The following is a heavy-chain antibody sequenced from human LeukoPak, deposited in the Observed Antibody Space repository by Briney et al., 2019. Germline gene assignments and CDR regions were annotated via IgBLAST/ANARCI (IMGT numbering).Heavy chain of an antibody. Sequence: SETLSLTCTVSGGSISSSSYYWGWIRQPPGKGLEWIGSIYYSGSTYYNPSLQSRVTISVDTSKNQFSLKLSSVTAADTAVYYCARLAGGYGSGSYYKSHFDYWGQGTLVTVSS. CDR2: IYYSGST. CDR3: ARLAGGYGSGSYYKSHFDY. V-gene: IGHV4-39*01. CDR1: GGSISSSSYY. J-gene: IGHJ4*02. D-gene: IGHD3-10*01.